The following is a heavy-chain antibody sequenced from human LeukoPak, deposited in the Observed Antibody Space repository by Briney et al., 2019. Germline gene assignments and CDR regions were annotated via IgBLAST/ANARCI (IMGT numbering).Heavy chain of an antibody. CDR1: GFTFSSYS. CDR3: AREPPLTVTIRMDV. Sequence: GGSLRLSCAASGFTFSSYSMIWVRQAPGKGLEWVSYISSSSSSTIYYADSVKGRFTISRDNAKNSLYLQMNSLRAEDTAVYYCAREPPLTVTIRMDVWGQGTTVTVSS. D-gene: IGHD4-17*01. J-gene: IGHJ6*02. CDR2: ISSSSSSTI. V-gene: IGHV3-48*01.